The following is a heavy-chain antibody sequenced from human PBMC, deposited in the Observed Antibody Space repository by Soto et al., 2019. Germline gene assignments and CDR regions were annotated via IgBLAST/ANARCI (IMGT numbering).Heavy chain of an antibody. V-gene: IGHV4-59*08. CDR1: GGSISSYY. CDR2: IYYSGST. Sequence: QVQLQELGPGLVKPSETLSLTCTVSGGSISSYYWSWIRQPPGKGLEWIGYIYYSGSTNYNPSPKSRVTISVDTSKNQFSLRLSSVTAADTAVYYCARHVVGASRWFDPWGQGTLVTVSS. CDR3: ARHVVGASRWFDP. J-gene: IGHJ5*02. D-gene: IGHD1-26*01.